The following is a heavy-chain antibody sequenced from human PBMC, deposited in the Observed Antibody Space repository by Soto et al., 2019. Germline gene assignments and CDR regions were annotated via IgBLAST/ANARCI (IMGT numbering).Heavy chain of an antibody. J-gene: IGHJ3*02. D-gene: IGHD3-10*01. CDR3: ARGKRLLWFGHDAFDI. Sequence: QVQLQQWGAGLLKPSETLSLTCAVYGGSFSGYYWSWIRQPPGKGLEWIGEINHSGSTNYNPSLKSRSTISVDTSKNQFSRKLSSVTAPDTAVYYCARGKRLLWFGHDAFDIWGQGTMVTVSS. CDR2: INHSGST. CDR1: GGSFSGYY. V-gene: IGHV4-34*01.